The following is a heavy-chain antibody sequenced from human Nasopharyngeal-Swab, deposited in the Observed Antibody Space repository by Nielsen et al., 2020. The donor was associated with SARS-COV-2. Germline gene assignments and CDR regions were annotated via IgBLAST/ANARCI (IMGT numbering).Heavy chain of an antibody. CDR2: FSPNSGDT. D-gene: IGHD3-3*01. V-gene: IGHV1-2*02. CDR1: GYTFSGFY. CDR3: ARCRGFGVDIRRYGMDV. Sequence: ASVKVSCKASGYTFSGFYMHWVRQAPGQGPEGMGRFSPNSGDTIYAQEFQGRVTMTRKPSISTAYMELSSLRSDDTAVYYCARCRGFGVDIRRYGMDVWGQGTTVIVSS. J-gene: IGHJ6*02.